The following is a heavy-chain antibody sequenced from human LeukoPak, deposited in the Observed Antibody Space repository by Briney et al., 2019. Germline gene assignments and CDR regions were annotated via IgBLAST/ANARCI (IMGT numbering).Heavy chain of an antibody. V-gene: IGHV3-30*18. D-gene: IGHD3-22*01. CDR1: GFTFSSYG. CDR2: ISYDGSSK. Sequence: GRSLRLSCAASGFTFSSYGMHWVRQAPGKGLEWVAVISYDGSSKDYADSVKGRLTISRDNSKNTLYLQMNSLRVEDTAVYYCAQSPFYYDSYFDYWGQGTLVTVSS. J-gene: IGHJ4*02. CDR3: AQSPFYYDSYFDY.